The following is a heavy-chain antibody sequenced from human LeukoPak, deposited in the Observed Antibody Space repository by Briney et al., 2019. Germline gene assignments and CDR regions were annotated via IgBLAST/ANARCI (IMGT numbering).Heavy chain of an antibody. CDR2: IYTSGST. V-gene: IGHV4-4*07. J-gene: IGHJ4*02. CDR1: GGSIRSYY. Sequence: PSETLSLTCTVSGGSIRSYYWSWIRQPAGKGLEWIGRIYTSGSTNYNPSLKSRVTISVDTSKDQFSLKLSSVTAADTAVYYCARSPQGLDFWSGYYLDYWGQGTLVTVSS. D-gene: IGHD3-3*01. CDR3: ARSPQGLDFWSGYYLDY.